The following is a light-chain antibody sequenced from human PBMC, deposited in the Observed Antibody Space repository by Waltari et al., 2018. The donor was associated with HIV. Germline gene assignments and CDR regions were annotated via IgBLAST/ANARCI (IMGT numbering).Light chain of an antibody. V-gene: IGLV9-49*03. CDR3: AADHGTGSNSVYVV. Sequence: QLAVTQAPSPSACLGASATLTFTLSSRSGNFKADWSQQRPGKGPRFVLRVGPGGSVGPKGDGIPDRFSVSASGLNRYLTIKNIQEEDAGDYHCAADHGTGSNSVYVVFGGGTRLTVL. CDR1: SRSGNFK. J-gene: IGLJ2*01. CDR2: VGPGGSVG.